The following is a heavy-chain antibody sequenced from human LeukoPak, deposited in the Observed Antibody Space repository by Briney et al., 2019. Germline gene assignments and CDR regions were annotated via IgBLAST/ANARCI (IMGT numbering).Heavy chain of an antibody. Sequence: ASVKVSCKASGYTFTSYDINWVRQATGQGLEWMGWMNPNSGNTGYAQKFQGRVTMTRNTPISTAYMELSSLRSEDTAVYYCARGVRCGGDCYSGWFDPWGQGTLVTVSS. V-gene: IGHV1-8*01. CDR3: ARGVRCGGDCYSGWFDP. J-gene: IGHJ5*02. D-gene: IGHD2-21*02. CDR1: GYTFTSYD. CDR2: MNPNSGNT.